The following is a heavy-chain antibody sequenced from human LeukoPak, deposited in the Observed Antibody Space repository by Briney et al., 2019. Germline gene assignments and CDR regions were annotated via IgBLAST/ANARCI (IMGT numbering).Heavy chain of an antibody. J-gene: IGHJ4*02. CDR1: GFTFSSYE. D-gene: IGHD4-17*01. Sequence: QPGGSLRLSCAASGFTFSSYEMNWVRQAPGKGLEWVSYISSSGSTIYYADSVKGRFTISRDNAKNSQYLQMNSLSVEDTALYYCARAQTYGDSRLLLDYWGQGTLVTVSS. V-gene: IGHV3-48*03. CDR3: ARAQTYGDSRLLLDY. CDR2: ISSSGSTI.